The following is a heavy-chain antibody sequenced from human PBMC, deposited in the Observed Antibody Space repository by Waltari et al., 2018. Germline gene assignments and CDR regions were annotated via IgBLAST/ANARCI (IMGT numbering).Heavy chain of an antibody. CDR2: IIPILGIA. D-gene: IGHD2-15*01. J-gene: IGHJ4*02. CDR1: GGTFSSYA. Sequence: QVQLVQSGAEVKKPGSSVKVSCKASGGTFSSYAISWVRQAPGQGLEWMGGIIPILGIANYAQKFQGRVTSTADESTSTAYMELSSLRSEDTAVYYCARARYCSGGSCYWIFAYWGQGTLVTVSS. CDR3: ARARYCSGGSCYWIFAY. V-gene: IGHV1-69*04.